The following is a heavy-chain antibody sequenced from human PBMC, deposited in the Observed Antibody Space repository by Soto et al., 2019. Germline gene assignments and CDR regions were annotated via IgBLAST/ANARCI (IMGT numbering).Heavy chain of an antibody. CDR2: IYSSGNT. D-gene: IGHD3-3*01. J-gene: IGHJ5*02. CDR3: ARGKRFYDWFEP. Sequence: PSETLSLTCSFSGVTISGYYWTCIRQPAGKGLEWIGRIYSSGNTKYNPSLQSRVTMSLDTSNNQFSLRLTSVTAADTAVYYCARGKRFYDWFEPWGQGTLVSVSS. V-gene: IGHV4-4*07. CDR1: GVTISGYY.